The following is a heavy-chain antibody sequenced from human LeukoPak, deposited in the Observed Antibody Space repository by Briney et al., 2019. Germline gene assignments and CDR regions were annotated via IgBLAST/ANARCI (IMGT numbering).Heavy chain of an antibody. D-gene: IGHD7-27*01. Sequence: ASVKVSCTASGYIFSNFFSSYGITWVRQAPGQRPEWMGWMSPNSGDTGYAQKFQDRVTMTRNTSISTAYMELSSLRSDDTAVYYCARGPPNWGYDYWGPGTLVTVSS. CDR3: ARGPPNWGYDY. CDR2: MSPNSGDT. V-gene: IGHV1-8*01. CDR1: GYIFSNFFSSYG. J-gene: IGHJ4*02.